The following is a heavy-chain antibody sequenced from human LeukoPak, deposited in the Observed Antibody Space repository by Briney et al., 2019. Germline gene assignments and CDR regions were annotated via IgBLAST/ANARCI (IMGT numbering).Heavy chain of an antibody. J-gene: IGHJ5*02. Sequence: ASVKVSCKASGYTFTGYYMHWVRQAPGQGLEWMGWINPNSGGTNYAQKFQGRVTMTRDTSISTAYMELSRLRSDDTAVYYCARVPGYCSGGSCEGWFDPWGQGTLATVSS. CDR3: ARVPGYCSGGSCEGWFDP. D-gene: IGHD2-15*01. CDR1: GYTFTGYY. CDR2: INPNSGGT. V-gene: IGHV1-2*02.